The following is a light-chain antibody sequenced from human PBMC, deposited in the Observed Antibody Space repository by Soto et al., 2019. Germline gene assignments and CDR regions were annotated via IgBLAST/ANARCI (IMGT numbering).Light chain of an antibody. J-gene: IGKJ5*01. CDR1: QSVSSY. CDR3: QQAGT. V-gene: IGKV3-11*01. CDR2: DAS. Sequence: EIVLTQSPATLSLSPGERATLSCRASQSVSSYLAWYQQKPGQAPRLLIYDASNRATGIPARFSGSGSETDFTLTISSLEPEDFAVYYCQQAGTFGQGTRLEIK.